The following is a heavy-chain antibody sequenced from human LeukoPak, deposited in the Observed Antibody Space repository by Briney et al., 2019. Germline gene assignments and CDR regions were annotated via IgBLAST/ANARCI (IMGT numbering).Heavy chain of an antibody. J-gene: IGHJ4*02. Sequence: GRSLRLSCAASGFTFSSYAMHWVRQAPGKGLEWVSAISSSGGSTYYADSVKGRFTISRDNSKNTLYLQMNSLRAEDTAVYYCAKDRGSYRHFDYWGQGTLVTVSS. CDR2: ISSSGGST. D-gene: IGHD3-16*02. V-gene: IGHV3-23*01. CDR3: AKDRGSYRHFDY. CDR1: GFTFSSYA.